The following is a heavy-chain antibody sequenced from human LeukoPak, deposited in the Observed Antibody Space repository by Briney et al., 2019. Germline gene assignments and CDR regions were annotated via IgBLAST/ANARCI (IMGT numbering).Heavy chain of an antibody. CDR3: ARGYGDYAPYFDY. D-gene: IGHD4-17*01. CDR1: GGSISSSNYY. CDR2: IYYSGST. Sequence: SETLSLTCTVSGGSISSSNYYWGWIRQSPGKGLEWIGSIYYSGSTYYNLSLKSRVTISVDTSKNQFSLKLSSVTAADAAVYYCARGYGDYAPYFDYWGQGTLVTVSS. J-gene: IGHJ4*02. V-gene: IGHV4-39*01.